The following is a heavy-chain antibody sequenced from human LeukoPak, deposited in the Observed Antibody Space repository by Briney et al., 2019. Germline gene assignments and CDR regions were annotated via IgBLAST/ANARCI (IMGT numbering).Heavy chain of an antibody. V-gene: IGHV3-33*05. CDR1: GFPFSSYG. Sequence: GGSLRLSCAASGFPFSSYGMHWVRQAPGKGLEWVARLVYDERSDHANSVKGRFSISRDNSKNTLFLDMSDLRVEDTAVYYCARDLSAAFDFWGQGVLVTVSS. CDR2: LVYDERS. J-gene: IGHJ4*02. D-gene: IGHD6-19*01. CDR3: ARDLSAAFDF.